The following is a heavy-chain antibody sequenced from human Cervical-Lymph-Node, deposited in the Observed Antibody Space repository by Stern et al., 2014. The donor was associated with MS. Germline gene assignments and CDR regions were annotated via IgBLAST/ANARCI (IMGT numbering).Heavy chain of an antibody. J-gene: IGHJ4*02. CDR1: GGSVSSGRYY. CDR2: IYYSGST. D-gene: IGHD3-3*01. CDR3: ARVDYDFWSCYYSFHY. Sequence: QVQLQESGPGLVKPSETLSLTCTVSGGSVSSGRYYWSWIRQPTGKGLEWIGYIYYSGSTKYKPSMQRRVNISDDKSNNQLSQQLSSVTAADTAGYYCARVDYDFWSCYYSFHYWGQGTLVTVSS. V-gene: IGHV4-61*01.